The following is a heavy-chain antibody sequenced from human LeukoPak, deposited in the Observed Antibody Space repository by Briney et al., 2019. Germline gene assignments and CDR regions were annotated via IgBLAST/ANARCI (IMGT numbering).Heavy chain of an antibody. D-gene: IGHD3-22*01. V-gene: IGHV4-59*08. CDR3: ARTYDSKHWYFDL. CDR2: IYYSGST. CDR1: GASTNNYY. J-gene: IGHJ2*01. Sequence: SETLSLTCSVSGASTNNYYWSWIRQTPGKGLEWIGYIYYSGSTNCNPSLKSRVTISVDTSKNQFSLKLSSVTAADTAVYFCARTYDSKHWYFDLWGRGTLVTVSS.